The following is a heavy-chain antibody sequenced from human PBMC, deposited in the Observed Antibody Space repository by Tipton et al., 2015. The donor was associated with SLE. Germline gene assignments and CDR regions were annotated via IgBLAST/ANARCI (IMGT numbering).Heavy chain of an antibody. V-gene: IGHV3-64*04. J-gene: IGHJ5*02. CDR2: ISSNGGST. CDR3: ARDGAVTTGDWFDP. Sequence: SLRLSCSASGFTFSSYAMHWVRQAPGKGLEYVSAISSNGGSTYYADSVKGRFTISRDNSKNTLYLQMNSLRAEDTAVYYCARDGAVTTGDWFDPWGQGTLVTVSS. D-gene: IGHD4-17*01. CDR1: GFTFSSYA.